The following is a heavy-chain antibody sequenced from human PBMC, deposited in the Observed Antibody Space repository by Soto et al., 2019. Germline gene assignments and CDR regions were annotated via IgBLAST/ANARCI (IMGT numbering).Heavy chain of an antibody. CDR2: IYWNDDK. D-gene: IGHD3-22*01. J-gene: IGHJ3*02. Sequence: SGPTLVNPTQTLTLTCTFSGFSLSTSGVGVGWIRQPPGKALEWLALIYWNDDKRYSPSLKSRLTITKDTSKNQVVLTMTNMDPVDTATYYCAHDLATYYDSSGYYELDAFDIWGQGTMVTVSS. CDR1: GFSLSTSGVG. CDR3: AHDLATYYDSSGYYELDAFDI. V-gene: IGHV2-5*01.